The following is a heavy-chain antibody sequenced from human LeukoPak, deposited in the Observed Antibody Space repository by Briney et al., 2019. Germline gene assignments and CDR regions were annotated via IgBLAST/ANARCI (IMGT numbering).Heavy chain of an antibody. CDR3: VRLFVQEPSGWFDP. V-gene: IGHV1-8*01. D-gene: IGHD3-10*01. CDR2: MNPNSGNT. CDR1: GYSFSSYE. J-gene: IGHJ5*02. Sequence: ASVKVSCKTSGYSFSSYEINWVRQPPGQGLEWMGWMNPNSGNTAYAQKFQGRITMTRDASIRTAHMELNSLRSEDTAVYYCVRLFVQEPSGWFDPWGQGTLVTVS.